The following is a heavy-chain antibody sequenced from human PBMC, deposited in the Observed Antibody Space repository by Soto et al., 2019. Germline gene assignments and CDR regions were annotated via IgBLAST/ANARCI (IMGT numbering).Heavy chain of an antibody. V-gene: IGHV4-4*02. J-gene: IGHJ6*02. D-gene: IGHD1-26*01. CDR3: ARNSGSYFYYGMDV. CDR1: GGYISSSDW. Sequence: PSETISLTCAVSGGYISSSDWWSWVRKPPGKGLEWIGEIYHSGSTNYNPSLKSRVTISVDKSKNQFSLKLSSVTAADTAVYYCARNSGSYFYYGMDVWGQGTTVTVSS. CDR2: IYHSGST.